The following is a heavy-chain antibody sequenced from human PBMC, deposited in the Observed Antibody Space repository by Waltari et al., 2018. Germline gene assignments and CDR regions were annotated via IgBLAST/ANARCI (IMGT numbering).Heavy chain of an antibody. CDR2: ISSGSDII. Sequence: EVQLVESGGGLVQPGGSLRLSCVGSGFSFSNYEMNWVRQAPGKGLGWISYISSGSDIIYYADSVKGRSTISRDNAKNSLYLEMHNLRAEDTATYFCARDPRATDYYYYMDVWGKGTTVTVSS. J-gene: IGHJ6*03. CDR1: GFSFSNYE. V-gene: IGHV3-48*03. CDR3: ARDPRATDYYYYMDV.